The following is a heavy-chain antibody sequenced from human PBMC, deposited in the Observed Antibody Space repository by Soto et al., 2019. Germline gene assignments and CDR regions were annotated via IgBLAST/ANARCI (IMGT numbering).Heavy chain of an antibody. CDR1: GYTFTGYY. Sequence: EASVKVSCKASGYTFTGYYMHWVRQAPGQGLEWMGWINPNSGGTNYAQKFQGWVTMTRDTSISTAYMELSRLRSDDTAVYYCARDGWFGEADYYYYGMDVWGQGTTVTVSS. CDR3: ARDGWFGEADYYYYGMDV. D-gene: IGHD3-10*01. CDR2: INPNSGGT. V-gene: IGHV1-2*04. J-gene: IGHJ6*02.